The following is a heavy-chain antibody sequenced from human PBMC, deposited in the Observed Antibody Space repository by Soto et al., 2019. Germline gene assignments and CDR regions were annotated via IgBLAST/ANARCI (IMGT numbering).Heavy chain of an antibody. CDR1: GFIFSDSA. CDR3: TRVMRPTTFDY. CDR2: IRSKNSSYAT. D-gene: IGHD1-1*01. J-gene: IGHJ4*02. V-gene: IGHV3-73*01. Sequence: GGSLRLSCAASGFIFSDSAIHWVRQASGKGLEWVGRIRSKNSSYATGYAASVKGRFTVSRDDSKNTAYLQMDGLRSEDTAVYYCTRVMRPTTFDYWGQGTVVTVSS.